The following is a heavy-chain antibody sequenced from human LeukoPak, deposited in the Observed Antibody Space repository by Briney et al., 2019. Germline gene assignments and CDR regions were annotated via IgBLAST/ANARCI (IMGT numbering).Heavy chain of an antibody. CDR2: IRSKAYGGTT. J-gene: IGHJ6*02. D-gene: IGHD2-2*01. V-gene: IGHV3-49*02. CDR3: TREDVVVPAAMRGGVYYYGMDV. Sequence: WIRQPPGKGLEWVGFIRSKAYGGTTEYAASVKGRFTISRDDSKSIAYLQMNSLKTEDTAVYYCTREDVVVPAAMRGGVYYYGMDVWGQGTTVTVSS.